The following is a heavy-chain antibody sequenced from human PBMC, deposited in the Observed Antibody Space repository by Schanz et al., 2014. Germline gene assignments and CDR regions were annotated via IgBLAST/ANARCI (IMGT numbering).Heavy chain of an antibody. CDR1: GLIFSNYV. CDR3: LAPDYGMDV. Sequence: EVQLLESGGGLVQPGGSLKLSCAASGLIFSNYVMSWVRQAPGKGLEWVSAISGSGGSTYYADSVKGRFTISRDNSKNTLYLQMNSLRAEDTAVYYCLAPDYGMDVWGQGTTVTVSS. V-gene: IGHV3-23*01. CDR2: ISGSGGST. J-gene: IGHJ6*02.